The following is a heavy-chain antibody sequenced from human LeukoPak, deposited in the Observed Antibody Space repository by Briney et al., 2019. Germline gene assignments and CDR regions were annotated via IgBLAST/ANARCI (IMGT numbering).Heavy chain of an antibody. Sequence: SETLSLTCTVSGGSISSISYYSGWIRQPPGKGLEWIGTVYYSETYYNPSLKSRVTISADTSKNQFSLKLSSVTAADTAVYYCAREIVAGLGVSFDIWGQGTMVTVSS. D-gene: IGHD6-19*01. CDR1: GGSISSISYY. CDR3: AREIVAGLGVSFDI. V-gene: IGHV4-39*07. CDR2: VYYSET. J-gene: IGHJ3*02.